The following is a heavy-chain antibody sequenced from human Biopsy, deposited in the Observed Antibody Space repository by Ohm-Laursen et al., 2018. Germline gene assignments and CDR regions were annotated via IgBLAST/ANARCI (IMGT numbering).Heavy chain of an antibody. CDR2: IYPNNGTT. Sequence: ASVKVSCKAPADSFVGYDIHWVRQAPGQGPEWMESIYPNNGTTKNAQKFQGRVTMTRDTSINTAFMELKSLRSDDTAVYYCARDLVDWTVPSWGQGTLVIVSS. D-gene: IGHD3/OR15-3a*01. J-gene: IGHJ4*02. CDR1: ADSFVGYD. CDR3: ARDLVDWTVPS. V-gene: IGHV1-2*02.